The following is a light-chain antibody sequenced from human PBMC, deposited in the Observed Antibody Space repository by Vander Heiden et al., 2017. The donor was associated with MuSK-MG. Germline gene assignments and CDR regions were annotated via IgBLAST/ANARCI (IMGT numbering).Light chain of an antibody. CDR3: QQDGSSPRT. CDR2: GAS. Sequence: SVLAQAPGTLSLSPGERDTLACRASQSVSSSYLAWYQQKPGQAPRLLIYGASSRAIGIPDRFSGSGSGTDFTLTISRLEPEDFALYYCQQDGSSPRTFGQGTKVEIK. J-gene: IGKJ1*01. V-gene: IGKV3-20*01. CDR1: QSVSSSY.